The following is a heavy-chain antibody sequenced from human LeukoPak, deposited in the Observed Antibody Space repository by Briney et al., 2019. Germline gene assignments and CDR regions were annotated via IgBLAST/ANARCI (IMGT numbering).Heavy chain of an antibody. CDR3: ATVGCSSTSCSTGYYYYCYMDV. V-gene: IGHV1-24*01. Sequence: ASVKVSCKVSGYTLTELSMHWVRQAPGKGLEWMGGFDPEDGETIYAQKFQGRVTMTEDTSTDTAYMELSSLRSEDTAVYYCATVGCSSTSCSTGYYYYCYMDVWGKGTTVTVSS. CDR1: GYTLTELS. CDR2: FDPEDGET. D-gene: IGHD2-2*02. J-gene: IGHJ6*03.